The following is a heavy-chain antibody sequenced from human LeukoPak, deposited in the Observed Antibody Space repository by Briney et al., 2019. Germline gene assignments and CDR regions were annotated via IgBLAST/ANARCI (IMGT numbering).Heavy chain of an antibody. D-gene: IGHD2-21*02. J-gene: IGHJ5*02. Sequence: SETLSLTCTVSGDSISTSNSYWGWIRQPPGKGLEWIGSIYYSGNTYYNASLKSRVTISVDTSKNQFSLKLSSVTAADTAVYYCATQIVVVTAITAHWFDPWGQGTLVTVSS. V-gene: IGHV4-39*07. CDR3: ATQIVVVTAITAHWFDP. CDR1: GDSISTSNSY. CDR2: IYYSGNT.